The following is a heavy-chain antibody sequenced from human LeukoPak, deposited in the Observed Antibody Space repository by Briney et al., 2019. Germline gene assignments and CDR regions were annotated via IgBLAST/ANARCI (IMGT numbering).Heavy chain of an antibody. CDR3: ARHPERMGAFKDY. Sequence: PSETLSLTCIVSGGSISSSSYYWDWIRQPPGKGLEGIGSISYSGTYYNPSLKSRVTISVDPSKNQFSLRLSPVTAADTAVYYCARHPERMGAFKDYWRQGTLVTVSS. J-gene: IGHJ4*02. CDR1: GGSISSSSYY. V-gene: IGHV4-39*01. D-gene: IGHD3-16*01. CDR2: ISYSGT.